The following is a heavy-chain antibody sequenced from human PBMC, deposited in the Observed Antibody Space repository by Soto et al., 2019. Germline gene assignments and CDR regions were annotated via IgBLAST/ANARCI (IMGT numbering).Heavy chain of an antibody. CDR1: GYTFTGYY. CDR2: INPNSGGT. Sequence: ASVKVSCKASGYTFTGYYMHWVRQAPGQGLEWMGWINPNSGGTNYAQKFQGWVTMTRDTSISTAYMELSRLRSDDTAVYYCARPKGEGAAHDAFDIWGQGTMVTVSS. V-gene: IGHV1-2*04. CDR3: ARPKGEGAAHDAFDI. J-gene: IGHJ3*02. D-gene: IGHD1-26*01.